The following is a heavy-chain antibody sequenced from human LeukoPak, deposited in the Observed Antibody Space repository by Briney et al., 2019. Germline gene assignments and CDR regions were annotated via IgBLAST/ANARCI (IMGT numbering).Heavy chain of an antibody. CDR3: ARSPSMYYDFWSGSTRFDP. D-gene: IGHD3-3*01. J-gene: IGHJ5*02. Sequence: ASVKVSCKASGYTFTAYYMHWVRQAPGQGLEWMGWINPNSGGTNYAQKFQGRVTMTRDTSISTAYMELSRLRSDDTAVYYCARSPSMYYDFWSGSTRFDPWGQGTLVTVSS. CDR2: INPNSGGT. V-gene: IGHV1-2*02. CDR1: GYTFTAYY.